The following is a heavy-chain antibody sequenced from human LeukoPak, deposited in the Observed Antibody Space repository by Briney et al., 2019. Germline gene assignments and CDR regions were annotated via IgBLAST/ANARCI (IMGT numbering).Heavy chain of an antibody. CDR3: ARELPGYCSGGSCYYFDY. CDR2: INPNSGGT. Sequence: ASVKVSCKASGYTFTGYYMHWVRQAPGQGLEWMGWINPNSGGTNYAQKFQGRVTMTRDTSISTAYMELSGLRSDDTAVYYCARELPGYCSGGSCYYFDYWGQGTLVTVSS. CDR1: GYTFTGYY. V-gene: IGHV1-2*02. J-gene: IGHJ4*02. D-gene: IGHD2-15*01.